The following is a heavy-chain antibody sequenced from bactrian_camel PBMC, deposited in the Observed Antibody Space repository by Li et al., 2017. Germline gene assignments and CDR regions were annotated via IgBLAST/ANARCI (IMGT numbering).Heavy chain of an antibody. V-gene: IGHV3S53*01. CDR3: AQTDGWYGYRS. Sequence: HVQLVESGGGSVQAGESLTLSCEASAYTYSSHCMGWFRQAPGKEREGVAAIDSGGSTLSADSVKGRFTISRDDAKNTVYLQLNSLKTEDTAIYYCAQTDGWYGYRSWGQGTQVTVS. J-gene: IGHJ6*01. D-gene: IGHD6*01. CDR1: AYTYSSHC. CDR2: IDSGGST.